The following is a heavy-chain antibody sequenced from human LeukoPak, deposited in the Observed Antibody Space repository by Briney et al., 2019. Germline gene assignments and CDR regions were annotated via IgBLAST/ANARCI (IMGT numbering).Heavy chain of an antibody. CDR1: GFTFSSYA. CDR3: ARTFPIAAEPPQSWFDP. D-gene: IGHD6-13*01. J-gene: IGHJ5*02. CDR2: ISYDGGNK. V-gene: IGHV3-30*04. Sequence: GRSLRLSCAASGFTFSSYAMHWVRQAPGKGLEWVAVISYDGGNKYYADSEKGRFTISRDNSKNTLYLQMNSLRAEDTAVYYCARTFPIAAEPPQSWFDPWGQGTLVTVSS.